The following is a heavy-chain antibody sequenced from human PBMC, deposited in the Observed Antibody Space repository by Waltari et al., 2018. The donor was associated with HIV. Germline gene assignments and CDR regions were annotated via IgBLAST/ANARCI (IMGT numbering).Heavy chain of an antibody. Sequence: QGHLVQSGAEMRKPGASVKVSCEASGYMFTNFGISWVRQAPGQGLEWMGRISNYKGNTNYAQKFRGRVTMTTDPSVSTAYMELRTLKSDDTATYYCAREGTFDIWGQGTMVTVSS. CDR1: GYMFTNFG. CDR2: ISNYKGNT. V-gene: IGHV1-18*01. J-gene: IGHJ3*02. CDR3: AREGTFDI.